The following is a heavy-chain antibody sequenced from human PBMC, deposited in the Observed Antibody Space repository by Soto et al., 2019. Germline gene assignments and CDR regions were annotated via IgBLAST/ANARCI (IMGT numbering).Heavy chain of an antibody. CDR2: IYTTGST. D-gene: IGHD3-16*01. V-gene: IGHV4-4*07. Sequence: SETLSLTCLVFGGSIRNYYWSWIRQPAGKGLEWIGRIYTTGSTNYNPALKSRVAMSLDTSTNQVSLKLRSVTAADTAVYYCARDEYYDSNNWFDPWGPGILVTVSS. CDR1: GGSIRNYY. J-gene: IGHJ5*02. CDR3: ARDEYYDSNNWFDP.